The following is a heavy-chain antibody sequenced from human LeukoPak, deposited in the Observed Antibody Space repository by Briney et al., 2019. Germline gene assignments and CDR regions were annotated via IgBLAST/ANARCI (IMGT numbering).Heavy chain of an antibody. CDR1: GFTFSSYS. Sequence: SGGSLRLSCAASGFTFSSYSMNWVRQAPGKGLEWVSSISSSSSYIYYADSVKGRFTISRDNAKNSLYVQIDSLRAEDTAVYYCARDQAMATDGNSYYYYGLDVWGQGTTVTVSS. D-gene: IGHD5-18*01. CDR3: ARDQAMATDGNSYYYYGLDV. J-gene: IGHJ6*02. CDR2: ISSSSSYI. V-gene: IGHV3-21*04.